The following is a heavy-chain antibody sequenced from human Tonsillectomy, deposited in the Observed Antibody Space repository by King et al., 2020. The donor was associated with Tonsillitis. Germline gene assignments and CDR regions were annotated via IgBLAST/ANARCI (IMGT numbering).Heavy chain of an antibody. Sequence: QLVQSGAEVKKPGASVKVYCRASGYTFTSYYIHWVRQAPGQGLEWMGVINPSDGSRSYAQKFLGRVTMTRDTSTSTVYMQLSGLRSEDTAVYYCARDRAIQLSFGPDYWGQGTLVTVSS. CDR1: GYTFTSYY. J-gene: IGHJ4*02. CDR2: INPSDGSR. CDR3: ARDRAIQLSFGPDY. D-gene: IGHD5-18*01. V-gene: IGHV1-46*03.